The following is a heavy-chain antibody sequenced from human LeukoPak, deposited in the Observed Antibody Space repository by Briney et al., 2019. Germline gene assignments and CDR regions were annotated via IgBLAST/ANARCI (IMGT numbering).Heavy chain of an antibody. J-gene: IGHJ6*04. CDR2: ISYDGSNK. V-gene: IGHV3-30*18. Sequence: GGSLRLSCAASGFTFSSYGMHWVRQAPGKGLEWVAVISYDGSNKYYADSVKGRFTISRDNSKNTLYLQMNSLRAEDTAVYYCAKVGVATKYYYYYYGMDVWGKGTTVTVSS. D-gene: IGHD5-12*01. CDR1: GFTFSSYG. CDR3: AKVGVATKYYYYYYGMDV.